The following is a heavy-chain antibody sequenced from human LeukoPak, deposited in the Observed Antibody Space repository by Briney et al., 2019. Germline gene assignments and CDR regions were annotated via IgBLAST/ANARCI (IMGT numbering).Heavy chain of an antibody. D-gene: IGHD3-9*01. J-gene: IGHJ4*02. CDR3: ARSWFPYYFDY. V-gene: IGHV3-74*01. CDR2: IDNDGGST. CDR1: GFTFRSYW. Sequence: GGSLRLSCAASGFTFRSYWMHWVRQAPGKGLVWVSRIDNDGGSTTYADSVKGRFTISRDNARNTLYLQMNSVRAEDTAVYYCARSWFPYYFDYWGQGTLVTVSS.